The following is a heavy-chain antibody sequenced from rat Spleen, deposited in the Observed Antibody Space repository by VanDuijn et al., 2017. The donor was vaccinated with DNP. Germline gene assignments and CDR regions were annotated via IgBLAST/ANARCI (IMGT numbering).Heavy chain of an antibody. CDR1: GFTFSNYG. V-gene: IGHV5S13*01. Sequence: EVQLVESGGGLVQPGRSLKLSCAVSGFTFSNYGMAWVRQAPTRGLEWVASINAGGGNTFYRDSVKGRFTFSRDNAKNTQYLQMDSLRSEDTATYYCARHPSSGGSNYFDYWGQGVMVTVSS. CDR3: ARHPSSGGSNYFDY. D-gene: IGHD1-11*01. CDR2: INAGGGNT. J-gene: IGHJ2*01.